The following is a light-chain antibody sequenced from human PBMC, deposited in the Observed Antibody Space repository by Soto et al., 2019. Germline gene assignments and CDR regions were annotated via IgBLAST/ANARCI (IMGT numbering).Light chain of an antibody. CDR3: QQYGSSPET. Sequence: EIVLTQSPGTLSLSPGERATLSCRASQSVSSNFLAWYQQKPGQAPRLLIYGASSRATGVPDRFSGSGSGTDFTLNIRRLEPEDFAVYYCQQYGSSPETCGQGTKVEIK. CDR1: QSVSSNF. CDR2: GAS. J-gene: IGKJ1*01. V-gene: IGKV3-20*01.